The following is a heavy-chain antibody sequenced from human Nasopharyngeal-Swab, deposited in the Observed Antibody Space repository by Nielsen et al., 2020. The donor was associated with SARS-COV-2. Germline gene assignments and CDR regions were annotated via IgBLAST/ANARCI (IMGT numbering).Heavy chain of an antibody. CDR2: INHSGST. CDR3: ARGGTPTGDLPTGYYFDY. CDR1: GGSFSGYY. Sequence: GSLRLSCAVYGGSFSGYYWSWIRQPPGKGLEWIGEINHSGSTNYNPSLKSRVTISVDTSKNQFSLKLSSVTAADTAVYYCARGGTPTGDLPTGYYFDYWGQGTLVTVSS. J-gene: IGHJ4*02. D-gene: IGHD7-27*01. V-gene: IGHV4-34*01.